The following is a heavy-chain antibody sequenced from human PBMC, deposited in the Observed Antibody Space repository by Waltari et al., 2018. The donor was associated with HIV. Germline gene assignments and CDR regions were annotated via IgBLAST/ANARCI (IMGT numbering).Heavy chain of an antibody. D-gene: IGHD6-19*01. V-gene: IGHV3-23*01. J-gene: IGHJ4*02. CDR3: AHQISGQWLTPGH. CDR2: ISGSSYIHT. CDR1: GFAFNNYS. Sequence: EVQLLESGGGLVQLGESFRLSCAAPGFAFNNYSMNWVSQDPGKGLEWVSAISGSSYIHTYYADSVKGRFTVSRDNSKRTVYLQMNSLRVEDTAVYYCAHQISGQWLTPGHWGQGTLVTVSS.